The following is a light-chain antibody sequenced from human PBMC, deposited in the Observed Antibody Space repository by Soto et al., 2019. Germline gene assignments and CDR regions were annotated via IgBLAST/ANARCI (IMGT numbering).Light chain of an antibody. CDR2: GAS. Sequence: EIVLTQSPGTLSLSPGERATLSCRASQSVSSDLAWYQQKPGQAPRLFIYGASTRATGIPARFSGSGSGTEFTLTISSLQSEDIAVYYCQQYEKWPWTFGQGTKVDI. CDR1: QSVSSD. J-gene: IGKJ1*01. CDR3: QQYEKWPWT. V-gene: IGKV3-15*01.